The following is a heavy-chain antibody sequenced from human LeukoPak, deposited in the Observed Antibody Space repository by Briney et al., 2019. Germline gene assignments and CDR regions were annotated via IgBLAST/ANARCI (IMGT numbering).Heavy chain of an antibody. V-gene: IGHV4-4*07. Sequence: SETLSLTCTVSGGSISSYYWSWIRQPPGKGLEWIGRIYSRGTTYNPSLKDRVTTSADTSRNHVSLTLNSVTAADTAVYYCARDSGTTGEVKFDPWGQGTLVTVSS. CDR1: GGSISSYY. CDR2: IYSRGT. J-gene: IGHJ5*02. CDR3: ARDSGTTGEVKFDP. D-gene: IGHD3-10*01.